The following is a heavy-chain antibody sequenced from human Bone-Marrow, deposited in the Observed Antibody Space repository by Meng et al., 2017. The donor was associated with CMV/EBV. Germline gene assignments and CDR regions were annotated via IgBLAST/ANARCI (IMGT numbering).Heavy chain of an antibody. CDR2: IYYSGST. J-gene: IGHJ5*02. CDR1: GGSISSYY. V-gene: IGHV4-59*01. CDR3: ARGFIAVAGTVLEHWFAP. Sequence: SETLSLTCTVSGGSISSYYWSWIRQPPGKGLEWIGYIYYSGSTNYNPSLKSRVTISVDTSKNQFSLKLSSVTAADTAVYYCARGFIAVAGTVLEHWFAPWGQGHRVTCYS. D-gene: IGHD6-19*01.